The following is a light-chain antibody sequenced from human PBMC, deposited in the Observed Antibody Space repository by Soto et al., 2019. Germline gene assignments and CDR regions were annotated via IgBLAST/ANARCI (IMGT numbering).Light chain of an antibody. CDR3: CSYAGTYTYV. V-gene: IGLV2-11*01. CDR2: DVN. CDR1: DSNIGFYNF. Sequence: SALTQPRSVSGSPGQSVTISCTGTDSNIGFYNFVSWYQQHPDKAPHLVIYDVNKRPSGVPDRFSGSKSGNTASLTISGLQADDEADYYCCSYAGTYTYVFGIGTKVTAL. J-gene: IGLJ1*01.